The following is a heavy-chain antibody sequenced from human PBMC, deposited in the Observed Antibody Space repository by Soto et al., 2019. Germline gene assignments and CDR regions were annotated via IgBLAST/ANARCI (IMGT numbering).Heavy chain of an antibody. V-gene: IGHV5-51*01. CDR1: GYTFTNYW. Sequence: GESLKISCKGSGYTFTNYWIGWVRQMPGKGLEWMGIIYPGDSDTKCNPSFQGQVTISADKSITTTYLQWSSLKASDTAIYYCAASIFYYGMDVWGQGTTVTVSS. CDR2: IYPGDSDT. CDR3: AASIFYYGMDV. J-gene: IGHJ6*02.